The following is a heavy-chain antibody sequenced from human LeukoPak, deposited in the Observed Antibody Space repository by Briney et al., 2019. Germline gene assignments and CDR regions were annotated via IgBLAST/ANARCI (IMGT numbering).Heavy chain of an antibody. CDR1: GGSISSSSYY. D-gene: IGHD3-22*01. V-gene: IGHV4-39*01. CDR3: ARINYYDSSGYSH. CDR2: IYYSGST. Sequence: SETLSLTCTVSGGSISSSSYYWGWIRQPPGKGLEWIGSIYYSGSTYYNPSLESRITISVDTSKNQFSLKLSSATAADTAVYYCARINYYDSSGYSHWGQGTLVTVSS. J-gene: IGHJ1*01.